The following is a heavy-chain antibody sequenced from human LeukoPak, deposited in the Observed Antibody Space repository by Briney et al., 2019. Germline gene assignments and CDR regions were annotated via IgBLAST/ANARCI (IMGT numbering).Heavy chain of an antibody. Sequence: PGGSLRLSCAASGFTFSSYAMHWVRQAPGKGLEWVAVISYDGSNKYYADSVKGRFTISRDNSKNTLYLQMNSLRAEDTSVYYCARGSMVRGVLLDYWGQGTLVTVSS. V-gene: IGHV3-30-3*01. J-gene: IGHJ4*02. CDR2: ISYDGSNK. CDR3: ARGSMVRGVLLDY. CDR1: GFTFSSYA. D-gene: IGHD3-10*01.